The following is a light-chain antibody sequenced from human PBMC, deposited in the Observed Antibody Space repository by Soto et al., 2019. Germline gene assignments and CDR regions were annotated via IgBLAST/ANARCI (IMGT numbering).Light chain of an antibody. CDR3: QQRSNWPLT. CDR1: QSVSSY. CDR2: DAS. J-gene: IGKJ4*01. Sequence: EIVLTQSPVALSWSRGERGTLSCRASQSVSSYLAWYQHKPGQAPRLLIYDASSRATGIPDRFSGSGSGTDFTLAISSLEPEDFAVSYCQQRSNWPLTFGGGTKVDIK. V-gene: IGKV3-11*01.